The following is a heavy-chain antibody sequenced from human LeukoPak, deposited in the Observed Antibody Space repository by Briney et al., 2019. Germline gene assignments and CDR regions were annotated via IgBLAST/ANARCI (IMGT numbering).Heavy chain of an antibody. CDR1: GGTFSSYA. CDR2: IIPILGIA. CDR3: AREASAVAAFDY. V-gene: IGHV1-69*04. Sequence: SVKVSCKASGGTFSSYAISWVRQAPGQGLEWMGRIIPILGIANYAQKFQGRVTITADKSTSTAYMELSSLRSEDTAVYYCAREASAVAAFDYWGQGTLVTVSS. D-gene: IGHD6-19*01. J-gene: IGHJ4*02.